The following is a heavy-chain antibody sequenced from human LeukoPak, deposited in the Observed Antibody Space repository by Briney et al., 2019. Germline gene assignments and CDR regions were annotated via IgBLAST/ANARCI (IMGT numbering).Heavy chain of an antibody. V-gene: IGHV1-2*02. CDR2: INPNSGGT. D-gene: IGHD3-22*01. CDR1: RYTFTGYY. CDR3: AREGYYYDSSGYYLGIFDY. J-gene: IGHJ4*02. Sequence: GASVKVSCKASRYTFTGYYMHWVRQAPGQGLEWMGWINPNSGGTNYAQKFQGRVTMTRDTSISTAYMELTRLRSDDTAVYYCAREGYYYDSSGYYLGIFDYWGQGTLVTVSS.